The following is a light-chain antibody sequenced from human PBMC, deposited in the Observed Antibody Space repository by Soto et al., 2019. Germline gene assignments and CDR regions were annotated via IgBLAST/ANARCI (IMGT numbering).Light chain of an antibody. J-gene: IGKJ2*01. CDR3: QQQGT. Sequence: EIVLTQSPGTLSLSPGERATLSCRASRSLSSSYVVWYQQKPGQAPRLLIYAASRKAPGSPDRFSGSGSATEYTLAISRLEPEDFAVYYCQQQGTFGQGTKLEIK. V-gene: IGKV3-20*01. CDR2: AAS. CDR1: RSLSSSY.